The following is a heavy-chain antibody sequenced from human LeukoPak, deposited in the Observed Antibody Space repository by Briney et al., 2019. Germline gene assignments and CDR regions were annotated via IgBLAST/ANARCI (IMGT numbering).Heavy chain of an antibody. CDR3: AKKRSSGPGDFDL. J-gene: IGHJ2*01. CDR1: GFTFSNYA. D-gene: IGHD6-19*01. CDR2: ITGGGVST. Sequence: GGSLRLSCAASGFTFSNYAMSWVRQAPGKVLEWVSAITGGGVSTYYTDSVRGRFTISRDNSKNTLYLQMNSLRDDDTAVYYCAKKRSSGPGDFDLWGRGTLVTVSS. V-gene: IGHV3-23*01.